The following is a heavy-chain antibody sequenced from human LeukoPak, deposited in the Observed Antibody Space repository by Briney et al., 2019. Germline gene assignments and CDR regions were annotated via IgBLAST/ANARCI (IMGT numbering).Heavy chain of an antibody. J-gene: IGHJ4*02. CDR1: GGTFSSYA. CDR2: IIPIFGTA. Sequence: SVKVSCKASGGTFSSYAISWVRQAPGQGLEWMGGIIPIFGTANYAQKFQGRVTITADESTSTAYMELSSLRSEDTAVYYCARVEMWPGGGVDYWGQGTLVTVSS. V-gene: IGHV1-69*13. CDR3: ARVEMWPGGGVDY. D-gene: IGHD1-26*01.